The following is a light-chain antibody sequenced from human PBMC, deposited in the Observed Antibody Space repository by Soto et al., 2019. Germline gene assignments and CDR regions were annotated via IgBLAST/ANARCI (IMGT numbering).Light chain of an antibody. V-gene: IGLV2-14*01. CDR1: SSDVGGSNY. Sequence: QSALTQPASVSGSPGQSITISCTGTSSDVGGSNYVSWYQQHPGKAPKLMIYDVHNRPSGIPNRFSGSKSGNTASLTISGLQAEDEADYYCSSYRSGSTLVFGGGTKVTVL. CDR3: SSYRSGSTLV. CDR2: DVH. J-gene: IGLJ2*01.